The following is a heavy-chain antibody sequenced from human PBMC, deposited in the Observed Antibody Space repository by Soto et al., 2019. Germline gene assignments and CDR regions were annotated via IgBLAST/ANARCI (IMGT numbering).Heavy chain of an antibody. CDR3: ARGRVVTNYHDAFDI. Sequence: ASVNVSFKASGGTFSSYAISWVRQAPGQGLEWMGGIIPIFGTANYAQKFQGRVTITADESTSTAYMELSSLRSEDTAVYYCARGRVVTNYHDAFDIWGQGTMVTVSS. V-gene: IGHV1-69*13. CDR1: GGTFSSYA. D-gene: IGHD3-3*01. J-gene: IGHJ3*02. CDR2: IIPIFGTA.